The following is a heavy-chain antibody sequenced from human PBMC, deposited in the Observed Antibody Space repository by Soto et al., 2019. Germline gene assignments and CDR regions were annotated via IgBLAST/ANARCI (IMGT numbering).Heavy chain of an antibody. CDR3: ARLLGDYYDSSGYER. D-gene: IGHD3-22*01. V-gene: IGHV4-34*01. J-gene: IGHJ4*02. CDR2: INHSGST. CDR1: GGSFSGYY. Sequence: PSETLSRTCAVYGGSFSGYYWSWIRQPPGKGLEWIGEINHSGSTNYNPSLKSRVTISVDTSKNQFSLKLSSVTAADTAVYYCARLLGDYYDSSGYERWGQGTLVTVSS.